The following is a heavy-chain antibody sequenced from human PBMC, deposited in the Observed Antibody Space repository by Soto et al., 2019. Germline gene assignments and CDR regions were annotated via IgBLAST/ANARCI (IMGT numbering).Heavy chain of an antibody. V-gene: IGHV4-34*01. D-gene: IGHD3-10*01. CDR3: ARGPMGGSGSSFYYYMDV. J-gene: IGHJ6*03. Sequence: SETLSLTCAVYGGSFSGYYWSWIRQPPGKGLEWIGEINHSGSTNYNPSLKSRVTISVDTSKNQFSLKLSSVTAADTAVYYCARGPMGGSGSSFYYYMDVWGKGTTVTVSS. CDR1: GGSFSGYY. CDR2: INHSGST.